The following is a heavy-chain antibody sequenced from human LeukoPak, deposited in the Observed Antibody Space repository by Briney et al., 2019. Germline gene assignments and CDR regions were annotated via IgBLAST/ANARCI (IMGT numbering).Heavy chain of an antibody. CDR1: GFTFISYA. Sequence: GGSLRLSCAASGFTFISYAMSWVRQAPGKGLEWVSVISGSGGSSYYADSVKGRFTISRDNSKNTLYLQMNSLRADDTAVYYCAKFHYFDSSGYYYYFDYWGQGTLVTVSS. D-gene: IGHD3-22*01. V-gene: IGHV3-23*01. J-gene: IGHJ4*02. CDR2: ISGSGGSS. CDR3: AKFHYFDSSGYYYYFDY.